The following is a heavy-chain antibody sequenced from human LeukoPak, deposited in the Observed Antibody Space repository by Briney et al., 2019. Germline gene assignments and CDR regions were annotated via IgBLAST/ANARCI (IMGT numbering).Heavy chain of an antibody. D-gene: IGHD3-10*01. CDR2: INPNSGGT. CDR1: GYTFTGYY. J-gene: IGHJ5*02. Sequence: ASVKVSCKASGYTFTGYYMHWVRQAPGQGLEWMGWINPNSGGTNYAQKFQGRVTMTRDTSISTAYMELSRLRSDDTAVYYCARGCYGSGILAAFDPWGQGTLVTVSS. V-gene: IGHV1-2*02. CDR3: ARGCYGSGILAAFDP.